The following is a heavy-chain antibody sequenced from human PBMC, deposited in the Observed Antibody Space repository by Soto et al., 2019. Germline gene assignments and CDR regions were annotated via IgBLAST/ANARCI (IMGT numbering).Heavy chain of an antibody. CDR3: ARHVPAAGYYYGMDV. J-gene: IGHJ6*02. CDR2: IIPIFGTA. CDR1: GGTFSSYA. Sequence: QVQLVQSGAEVKKPGSSVKVSCKASGGTFSSYAISWVRQAPGQGLEWMGGIIPIFGTANYAQKFQGRVTLPXXXSXXTASMELSSLRSEDTAVYYCARHVPAAGYYYGMDVWGQGTTVTVSS. V-gene: IGHV1-69*05. D-gene: IGHD2-2*01.